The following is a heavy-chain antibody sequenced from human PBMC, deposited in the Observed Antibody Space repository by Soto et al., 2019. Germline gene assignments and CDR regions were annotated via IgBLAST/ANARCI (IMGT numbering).Heavy chain of an antibody. V-gene: IGHV4-38-2*02. J-gene: IGHJ4*02. CDR1: GYSISSGSY. CDR2: INTGGTT. CDR3: SRGHVMVVGGTIFDY. D-gene: IGHD6-19*01. Sequence: SETLSLTCTVSGYSISSGSYCSWIRRPPGKGPEWIASINTGGTTFYNPSLKIRFTISIDKSNNKLSLKMTSVTAADTAVYYCSRGHVMVVGGTIFDYWGQGTLVTVSS.